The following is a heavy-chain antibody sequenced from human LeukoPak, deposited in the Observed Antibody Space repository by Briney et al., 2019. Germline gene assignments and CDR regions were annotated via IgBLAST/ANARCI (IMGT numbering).Heavy chain of an antibody. J-gene: IGHJ4*02. CDR3: AKGGDTLYYFDY. D-gene: IGHD3-16*01. CDR1: GFTFDDYA. V-gene: IGHV3-43D*03. Sequence: GGSLRLSCAASGFTFDDYAMHWVRQAPGKGLEWVSPISWDGGSTYYADSVKGRFTISRDNSKNSLYLQMNSLRAEDTALYYCAKGGDTLYYFDYWGQGTLVTVSS. CDR2: ISWDGGST.